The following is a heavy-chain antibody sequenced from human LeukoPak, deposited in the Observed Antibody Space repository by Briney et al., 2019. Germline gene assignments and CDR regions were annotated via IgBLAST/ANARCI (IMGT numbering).Heavy chain of an antibody. CDR3: ARDVGAVAGELGD. CDR2: INPYNGDT. CDR1: GYTFTTYG. J-gene: IGHJ4*02. V-gene: IGHV1-18*01. D-gene: IGHD6-19*01. Sequence: ASVKVSCKASGYTFTTYGISWVRQAPGQGLEWMGWINPYNGDTNYAQKLQGRVTMTTDTSTSTAYMELRSLTSDDTAVYYCARDVGAVAGELGDWGQGTLVTVSS.